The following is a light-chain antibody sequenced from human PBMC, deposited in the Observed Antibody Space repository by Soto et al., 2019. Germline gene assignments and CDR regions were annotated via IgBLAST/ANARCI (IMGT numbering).Light chain of an antibody. Sequence: IQLTQSPSSLSASVGDRVTITYRASQGISSYLAWYQQKPGKAPKLLIYAASTLQSGVPSRFSGSGSGTDFTLTISSLQPEDFATYYCQQLNSQFTFGPGTKVDIK. V-gene: IGKV1-9*01. CDR2: AAS. CDR3: QQLNSQFT. J-gene: IGKJ3*01. CDR1: QGISSY.